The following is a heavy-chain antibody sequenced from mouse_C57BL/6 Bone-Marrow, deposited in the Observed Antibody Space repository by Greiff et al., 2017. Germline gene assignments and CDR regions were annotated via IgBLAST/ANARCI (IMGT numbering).Heavy chain of an antibody. J-gene: IGHJ1*03. D-gene: IGHD1-1*01. V-gene: IGHV1-50*01. Sequence: VQLQQPGAELVKPGASVKLSCKASGYTFTSYWMQWVKQRPGQGLEWIGEIDPSDSYTNYNQKFKGKATLTVDTSSSTAYMQLSSLTSEDSAVYYCASPIYYYGSSYWYFDVWGTGTTVTVSS. CDR1: GYTFTSYW. CDR3: ASPIYYYGSSYWYFDV. CDR2: IDPSDSYT.